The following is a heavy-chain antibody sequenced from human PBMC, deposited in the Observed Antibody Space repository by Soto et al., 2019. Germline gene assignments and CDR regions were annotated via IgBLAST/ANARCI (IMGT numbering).Heavy chain of an antibody. CDR1: GFTFSSYG. Sequence: QVQLVESGGGVVQPGRSLRLSCAASGFTFSSYGMHWVRQAPGKGLEWVAVISYDGSNKYYADSVKGRFTISRDNSKNTLYLQMNSLRAEDTAVYYCAKSEVVVVVAATQYYYYGMDVWGQGTTVTVSS. V-gene: IGHV3-30*18. J-gene: IGHJ6*02. D-gene: IGHD2-15*01. CDR2: ISYDGSNK. CDR3: AKSEVVVVVAATQYYYYGMDV.